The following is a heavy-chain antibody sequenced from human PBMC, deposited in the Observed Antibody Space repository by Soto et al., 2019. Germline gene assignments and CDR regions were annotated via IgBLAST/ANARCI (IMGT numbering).Heavy chain of an antibody. CDR1: VDTFSSYA. Sequence: ASVKVSCKASVDTFSSYAISWVRQPPGQGLEWMGGIIPIFGTANYAQKFQGRVTITADESTSTAYMELRSLRSEDTDVYYCARLVYSSSVGSWGQGTLVTVSS. CDR3: ARLVYSSSVGS. V-gene: IGHV1-69*13. D-gene: IGHD6-6*01. J-gene: IGHJ5*02. CDR2: IIPIFGTA.